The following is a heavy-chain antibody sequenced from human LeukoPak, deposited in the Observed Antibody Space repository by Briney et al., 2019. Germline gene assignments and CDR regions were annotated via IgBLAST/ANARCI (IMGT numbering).Heavy chain of an antibody. CDR2: ISGNGLET. CDR1: GFTFSSYW. Sequence: GGSLRLSCAASGFTFSSYWMNWARQAPGKGLEWVSTISGNGLETFYADAVKGRFTISRDNSKENSFLQMSRLRVEDTAVYYCAKGGHYSFFDYWGQGTLLTVST. CDR3: AKGGHYSFFDY. D-gene: IGHD5-18*01. J-gene: IGHJ4*02. V-gene: IGHV3-23*01.